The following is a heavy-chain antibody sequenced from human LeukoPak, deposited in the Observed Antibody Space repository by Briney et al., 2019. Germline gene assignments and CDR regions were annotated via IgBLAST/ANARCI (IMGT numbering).Heavy chain of an antibody. V-gene: IGHV1-46*01. CDR1: GYTFTGYY. CDR2: INPSGGST. Sequence: ASVKVSCKASGYTFTGYYMHWVRQAPGQGLEWMGIINPSGGSTSYAQKFQGRVTMTRDTSTSTVYMELSSLRSEDTAVYYCARDRSTTYYYDSSGYLDYWGQGTLVTVSS. D-gene: IGHD3-22*01. J-gene: IGHJ4*02. CDR3: ARDRSTTYYYDSSGYLDY.